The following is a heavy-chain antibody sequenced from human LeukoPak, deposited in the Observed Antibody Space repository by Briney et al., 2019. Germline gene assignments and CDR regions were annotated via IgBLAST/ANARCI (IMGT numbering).Heavy chain of an antibody. J-gene: IGHJ3*02. CDR3: ARGGDHIVVVHAFDI. V-gene: IGHV4-59*01. D-gene: IGHD2-21*01. CDR2: LYYIGSP. Sequence: PSETLSLTCTVSGGSISSDYWSWIRQPPGKGLEWIGSLYYIGSPNYSPSLKSRVTISVDTSKNQFSLKLRSVTAADTAVYYCARGGDHIVVVHAFDIWGQGTMVTVSS. CDR1: GGSISSDY.